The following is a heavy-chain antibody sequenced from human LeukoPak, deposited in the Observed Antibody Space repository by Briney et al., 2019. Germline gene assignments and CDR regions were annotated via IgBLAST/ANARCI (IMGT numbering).Heavy chain of an antibody. Sequence: GGSLRLSCAASGFAFSNYWMHWVRQAPGKGLVWVSRVNSDGSTTNYADSVKGRFTISRDNAENTLYMRMNSLRPEDTAVYYCARGYYSSSRFDSWGQGTLVTVSS. J-gene: IGHJ4*02. CDR1: GFAFSNYW. D-gene: IGHD6-13*01. V-gene: IGHV3-74*01. CDR2: VNSDGSTT. CDR3: ARGYYSSSRFDS.